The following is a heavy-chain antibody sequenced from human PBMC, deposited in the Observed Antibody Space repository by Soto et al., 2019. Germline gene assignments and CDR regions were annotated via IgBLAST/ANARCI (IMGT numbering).Heavy chain of an antibody. Sequence: QVQLVQSGAEVKKPGASVKVSCKASGYTFTSYGISWVRQAPGQGLEWMGWISGHNGNTNYAQKHQGRVTMTTDTSTSTADMELRSLRSDDTAVYYCARDLAVGLVDYWGQGTLVTVSS. CDR2: ISGHNGNT. CDR3: ARDLAVGLVDY. D-gene: IGHD6-19*01. V-gene: IGHV1-18*01. CDR1: GYTFTSYG. J-gene: IGHJ4*02.